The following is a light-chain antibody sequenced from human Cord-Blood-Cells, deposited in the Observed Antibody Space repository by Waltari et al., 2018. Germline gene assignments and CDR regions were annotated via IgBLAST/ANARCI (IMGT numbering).Light chain of an antibody. CDR3: QQRSNWPT. V-gene: IGKV3-11*01. J-gene: IGKJ4*01. CDR1: QSVSST. CDR2: DAS. Sequence: EIVLTQSPATLSLSPGERANLSCRASQSVSSTFAWYQQKPGQAPRLLIYDASIRATGIPARFSGSACGTDFTLTISSLEPEDFAVYYCQQRSNWPTFGGGTKVEIK.